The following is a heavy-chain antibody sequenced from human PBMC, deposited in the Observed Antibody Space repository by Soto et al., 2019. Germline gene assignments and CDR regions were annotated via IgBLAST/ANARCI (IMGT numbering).Heavy chain of an antibody. V-gene: IGHV1-69*13. CDR3: ARRQYYYDKGGQGYYGMDV. Sequence: SLKVSCKASGGTFSSYAISWVLQAPGQVLEWMGGIIPIFGTANYAQKFQGRVTITADESTSTAYMELSSLRSEDTAVYYCARRQYYYDKGGQGYYGMDVWGQGTTVTVSS. CDR2: IIPIFGTA. D-gene: IGHD3-22*01. J-gene: IGHJ6*02. CDR1: GGTFSSYA.